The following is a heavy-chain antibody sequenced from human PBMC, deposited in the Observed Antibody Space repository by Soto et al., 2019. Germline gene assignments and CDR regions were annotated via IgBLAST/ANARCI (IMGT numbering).Heavy chain of an antibody. CDR2: IIPIFGTA. CDR1: GGTFSSYA. Sequence: QVQLVQSGAEVKKPGSSVKVSCTASGGTFSSYAISWVRQAPGQGLAWMGGIIPIFGTANYAQKFQGRVTITADESTSTAYMELSSLRSEDTAVYYCASCADTAMAYCPGDYWGQGTLVTVSS. D-gene: IGHD5-18*01. J-gene: IGHJ4*02. CDR3: ASCADTAMAYCPGDY. V-gene: IGHV1-69*01.